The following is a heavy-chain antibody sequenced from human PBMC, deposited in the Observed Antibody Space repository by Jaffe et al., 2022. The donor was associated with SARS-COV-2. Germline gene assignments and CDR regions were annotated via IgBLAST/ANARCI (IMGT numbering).Heavy chain of an antibody. D-gene: IGHD6-19*01. V-gene: IGHV3-23*01. CDR1: GFSFSRYA. CDR2: ISGSDGTT. CDR3: AKELGSDWGYYYYGKDV. Sequence: EVQLLESGGGLVQPGGSLRLSCAASGFSFSRYAMSWVRQSPGKGLDWVSIISGSDGTTYYADSVKGRFTISRDNSKDTLYLQMNSLRAEDTAVYYCAKELGSDWGYYYYGKDVWGQGTTVTVSS. J-gene: IGHJ6*02.